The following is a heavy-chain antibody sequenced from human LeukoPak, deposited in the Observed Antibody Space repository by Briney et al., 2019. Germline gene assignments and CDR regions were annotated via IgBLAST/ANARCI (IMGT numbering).Heavy chain of an antibody. CDR3: AKIRYYPYRAVAGTGAFDI. CDR2: IRYDKTNK. V-gene: IGHV3-30*02. J-gene: IGHJ3*02. Sequence: GGSLRLSCAASGFTLSSYGMHWVRQAPGKGLEWVAFIRYDKTNKYYADSVKGRFTISRDNYKNTLYLQMNSLRDEDTAVYYCAKIRYYPYRAVAGTGAFDIWGQGTMVTVSS. D-gene: IGHD6-19*01. CDR1: GFTLSSYG.